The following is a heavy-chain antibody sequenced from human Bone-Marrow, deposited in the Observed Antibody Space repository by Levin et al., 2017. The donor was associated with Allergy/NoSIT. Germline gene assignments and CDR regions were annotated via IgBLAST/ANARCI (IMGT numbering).Heavy chain of an antibody. CDR3: ARDPLNPDY. CDR1: GYTFTSYG. V-gene: IGHV1-18*01. J-gene: IGHJ4*02. Sequence: GGSLRLSCKASGYTFTSYGISWVRQAPGQGLEWMGWISAYNGDTKYAQKLQGRVTMTTDTSTSTAYMELRSLRSDDTAVYYCARDPLNPDYWGQGTLVTVSS. CDR2: ISAYNGDT.